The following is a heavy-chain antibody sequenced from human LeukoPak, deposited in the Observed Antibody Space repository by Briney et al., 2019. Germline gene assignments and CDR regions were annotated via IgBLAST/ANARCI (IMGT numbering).Heavy chain of an antibody. D-gene: IGHD5-18*01. Sequence: PGGSLRLSCAASGFTFSNAWMSWVRQAPGKGLEWVANIKQDGSEKYYVDSVKGRFTISRDNAKNSLYLQMNSLRAEDTAVYYCARDGGETAMVTTRSVAEGLDYWGQGTLVTVSS. CDR2: IKQDGSEK. CDR1: GFTFSNAW. J-gene: IGHJ4*02. CDR3: ARDGGETAMVTTRSVAEGLDY. V-gene: IGHV3-7*01.